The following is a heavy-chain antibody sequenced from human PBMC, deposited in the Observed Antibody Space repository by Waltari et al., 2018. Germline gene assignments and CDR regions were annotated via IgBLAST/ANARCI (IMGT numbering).Heavy chain of an antibody. CDR3: ARDLISEGCFDY. D-gene: IGHD3-16*01. V-gene: IGHV1-3*01. CDR2: INAGNGNT. Sequence: QVQLVQSGAEVKKPGASVKVSCKASGYTFTSYARHWVRQAPGQRLEWMGWINAGNGNTKYSQKFQGRVTITRDTSASTAYMELSSLRSEDTAVYYCARDLISEGCFDYWGQGTLVTVSS. J-gene: IGHJ4*02. CDR1: GYTFTSYA.